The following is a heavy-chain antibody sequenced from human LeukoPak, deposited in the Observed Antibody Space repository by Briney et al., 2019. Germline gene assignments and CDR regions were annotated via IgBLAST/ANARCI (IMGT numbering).Heavy chain of an antibody. V-gene: IGHV4-61*02. CDR1: GGSISSGSYY. CDR2: IYTSGST. Sequence: SQTLSLTCTVSGGSISSGSYYWSWIRQPAGKGLEWIGRIYTSGSTNYNPSLKSRATISVDTSKNQFSLKLSSVTAADTAVYYCAGSGRGYCSSTSCPYFDYWGQGTLVTVSS. CDR3: AGSGRGYCSSTSCPYFDY. J-gene: IGHJ4*02. D-gene: IGHD2-2*01.